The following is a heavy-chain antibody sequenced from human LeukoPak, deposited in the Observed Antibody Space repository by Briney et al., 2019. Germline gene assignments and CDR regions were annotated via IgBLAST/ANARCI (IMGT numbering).Heavy chain of an antibody. CDR3: ARTISTHYDY. Sequence: GGSLRLSSAASGFTFSSCSMNWVRQVPGKGLEWVSSISGDSKYIYYADSVQGRFTISRDNATNSLYLHMDSLRAEDTAFYYCARTISTHYDYWGQGPLVTVSS. V-gene: IGHV3-21*01. CDR2: ISGDSKYI. CDR1: GFTFSSCS. D-gene: IGHD3-3*01. J-gene: IGHJ4*02.